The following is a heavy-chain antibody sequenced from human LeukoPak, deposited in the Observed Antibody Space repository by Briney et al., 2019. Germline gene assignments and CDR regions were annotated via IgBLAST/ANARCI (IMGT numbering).Heavy chain of an antibody. V-gene: IGHV4-61*02. CDR2: IYTSGST. Sequence: SETLSLTCTVSGGSISSGSYYWSWLRQPAGKGLEWNGRIYTSGSTNYNPSLKSRVTISVDTSKNQFSLKLSSVTVADTAVYYCARNLRLGELSFIWWGQGTLVTVSS. D-gene: IGHD3-16*02. CDR3: ARNLRLGELSFIW. CDR1: GGSISSGSYY. J-gene: IGHJ4*02.